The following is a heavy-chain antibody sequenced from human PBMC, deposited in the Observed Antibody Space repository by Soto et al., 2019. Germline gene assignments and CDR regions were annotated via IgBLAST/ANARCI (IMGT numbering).Heavy chain of an antibody. Sequence: GGSLRLSCAASGFTFSSYSMNWVRQAPGKGLEWVSSISSSSSYIYYADSVKGRFTISRDNAKNSLYLQMNSLRAEDTAVYYCARDKDESTSGYYFDYWGQGTLVTVSS. V-gene: IGHV3-21*01. CDR1: GFTFSSYS. D-gene: IGHD2-2*01. J-gene: IGHJ4*02. CDR3: ARDKDESTSGYYFDY. CDR2: ISSSSSYI.